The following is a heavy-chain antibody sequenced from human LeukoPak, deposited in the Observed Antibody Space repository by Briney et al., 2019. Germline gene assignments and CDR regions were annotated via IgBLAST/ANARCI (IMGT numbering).Heavy chain of an antibody. CDR2: IYYSGST. CDR1: GGSISSSSYY. D-gene: IGHD2-2*01. V-gene: IGHV4-39*07. J-gene: IGHJ6*02. Sequence: SETLSLTCTVSGGSISSSSYYWGWIRQPPGKGLEWIGSIYYSGSTYYNPSLKSRVTTSVDTSKNQFSLKLSSVTAADTAVYYCARVVDCSSTSCYSGYYYYGMDVWGQGTTVTVSS. CDR3: ARVVDCSSTSCYSGYYYYGMDV.